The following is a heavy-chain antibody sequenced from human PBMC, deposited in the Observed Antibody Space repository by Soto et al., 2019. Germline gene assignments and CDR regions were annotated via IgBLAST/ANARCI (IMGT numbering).Heavy chain of an antibody. V-gene: IGHV3-23*02. J-gene: IGHJ4*02. CDR1: GFTFYRYD. D-gene: IGHD6-19*01. CDR3: VRRGSETGWYYDQ. CDR2: ISGSGGRI. Sequence: EVQLLESGGGLVQPGGSLRLSCAASGFTFYRYDMFWVRQTPRRGLEWVSFISGSGGRIEYGDFVRGRFIASRDNAEDTLSLQMNSLAFDDTGVYYCVRRGSETGWYYDQWGPGTLVAVSS.